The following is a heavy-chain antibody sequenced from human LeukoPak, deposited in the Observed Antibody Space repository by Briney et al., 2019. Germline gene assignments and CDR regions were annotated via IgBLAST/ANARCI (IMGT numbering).Heavy chain of an antibody. D-gene: IGHD6-19*01. Sequence: GGSLRLSCAASGFTFSSYSMNWVRQAPGKGLEWVSSISGSGDATNYADSVKGRFTISRDNAKNTLYLQMNSLRAEDTAVYYCARDIAVSGNYFDYWGQGTLVTVSS. CDR1: GFTFSSYS. CDR3: ARDIAVSGNYFDY. J-gene: IGHJ4*02. CDR2: ISGSGDAT. V-gene: IGHV3-21*01.